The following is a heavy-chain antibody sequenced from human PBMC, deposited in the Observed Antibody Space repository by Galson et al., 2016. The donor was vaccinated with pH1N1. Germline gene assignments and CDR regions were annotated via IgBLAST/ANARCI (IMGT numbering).Heavy chain of an antibody. V-gene: IGHV4-61*09. J-gene: IGHJ4*02. CDR3: ARIQGSSEWGYYFDY. CDR2: IYTSGST. CDR1: GGSISSGSYY. Sequence: TLSLTCTVSGGSISSGSYYWSWIRQPAGKGLEWIGYIYTSGSTNYNPSLKSRVTISVDTSKNQFSLKLSSVTAADTAVYNCARIQGSSEWGYYFDYWGQGTLVTVSS. D-gene: IGHD6-6*01.